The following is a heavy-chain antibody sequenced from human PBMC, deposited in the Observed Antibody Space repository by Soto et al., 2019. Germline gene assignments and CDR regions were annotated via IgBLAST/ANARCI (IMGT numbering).Heavy chain of an antibody. D-gene: IGHD3-3*01. CDR3: ARDNPLYYDFWSGYHTRSGNWFDP. CDR1: GGTFSSYA. V-gene: IGHV1-69*12. J-gene: IGHJ5*02. CDR2: IIPIFGTA. Sequence: QVQLVQSGAEVKKPGSSVKVSCKASGGTFSSYAISWVRQAPGQGLEWMGGIIPIFGTANYAQKFQGRVTITAEESTSTAYMELRSLRSEDTAVYYCARDNPLYYDFWSGYHTRSGNWFDPWGQGTLVTVSS.